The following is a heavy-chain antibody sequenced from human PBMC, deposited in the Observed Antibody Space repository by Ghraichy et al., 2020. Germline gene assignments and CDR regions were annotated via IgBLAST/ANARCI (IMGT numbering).Heavy chain of an antibody. CDR3: ARDSYGGNPAFDY. Sequence: SETLSLTCTVSGGSVSSGSYYWSWIRQPPGKGLEWIGYIYYSGSTNYKPSLKSRVTISVDTSKNQFSLKLSSVTAADTAVYYCARDSYGGNPAFDYWGQGTLVTVSS. J-gene: IGHJ4*02. CDR1: GGSVSSGSYY. V-gene: IGHV4-61*01. D-gene: IGHD4-23*01. CDR2: IYYSGST.